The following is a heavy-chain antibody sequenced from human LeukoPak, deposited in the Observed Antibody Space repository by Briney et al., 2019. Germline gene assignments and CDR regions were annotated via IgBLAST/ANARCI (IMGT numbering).Heavy chain of an antibody. CDR2: IYYSGST. CDR1: GGSISSYY. J-gene: IGHJ4*02. Sequence: PSETLSLTCTVSGGSISSYYWSWIRQPPGKGLEWIGYIYYSGSTNYNPSLKSRVTISVDTSKNQFSLKLSSVTAADTAVYYCARHLRLEFYTHWGQGTLVTDSS. D-gene: IGHD3-3*01. CDR3: ARHLRLEFYTH. V-gene: IGHV4-59*08.